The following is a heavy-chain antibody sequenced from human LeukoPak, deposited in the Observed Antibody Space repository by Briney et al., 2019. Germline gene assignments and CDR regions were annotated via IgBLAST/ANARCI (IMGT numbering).Heavy chain of an antibody. CDR3: ARDSNIVVVPAAMVGRRITEPNWFDP. V-gene: IGHV4-39*07. J-gene: IGHJ5*02. Sequence: SETLSLTCTVSGGSISSSSYYWGWIRQPPGKGLEWIGSIYYSESTYYNPSLKSRVTISVDTSKNQFSLKLSSVTAADTAVYYCARDSNIVVVPAAMVGRRITEPNWFDPWGQGTLVTVSS. CDR2: IYYSEST. CDR1: GGSISSSSYY. D-gene: IGHD2-2*01.